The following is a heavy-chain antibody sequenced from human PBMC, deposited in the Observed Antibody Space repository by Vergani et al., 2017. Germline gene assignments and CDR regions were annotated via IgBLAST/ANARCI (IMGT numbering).Heavy chain of an antibody. D-gene: IGHD3-3*01. V-gene: IGHV3-66*02. CDR1: GFTVSTDY. Sequence: EVQLVESGGGLVQPGGSLTPSCAAPGFTVSTDYFSWVRQAPGKGLEWVSIRYRGAFTTYTDSVKGRFPVSRDIYKNSLFLQMNSLRPEDTARYYCARDGHYSVLSGYYIGGGFDIWGQGTMVTVSS. J-gene: IGHJ3*02. CDR3: ARDGHYSVLSGYYIGGGFDI. CDR2: RYRGAFT.